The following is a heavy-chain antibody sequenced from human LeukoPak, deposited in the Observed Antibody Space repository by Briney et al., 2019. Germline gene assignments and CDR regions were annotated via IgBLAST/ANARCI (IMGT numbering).Heavy chain of an antibody. V-gene: IGHV3-23*01. CDR3: AKVQCSSTSCYLYYYGMDV. J-gene: IGHJ6*02. CDR2: ISSSGGST. Sequence: PGGSLRLSCAASGFTFNNYAMSWVRQAPGKGLEWVSAISSSGGSTYYADSVKGRFTISRDNSKNTLYLQMNSLRAEDTAVYYCAKVQCSSTSCYLYYYGMDVWGQGTTVTVSS. CDR1: GFTFNNYA. D-gene: IGHD2-2*01.